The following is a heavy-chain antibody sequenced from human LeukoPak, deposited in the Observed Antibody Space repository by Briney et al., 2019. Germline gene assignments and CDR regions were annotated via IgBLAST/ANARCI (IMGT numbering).Heavy chain of an antibody. J-gene: IGHJ4*02. CDR2: IIETGASP. D-gene: IGHD6-19*01. CDR1: GFSFSLYA. CDR3: ARRGAGSGGLDY. Sequence: GRTLRLSRAASGFSFSLYAMNWVRQAPGTGLKYVSTIIETGASPYYADSVTGRFTVSRDSSKNMFYLQMNSLRAEDTAIYYCARRGAGSGGLDYWGQGTLVTVSS. V-gene: IGHV3-23*01.